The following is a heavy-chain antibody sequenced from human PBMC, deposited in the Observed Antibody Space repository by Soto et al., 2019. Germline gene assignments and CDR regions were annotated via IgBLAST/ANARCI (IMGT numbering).Heavy chain of an antibody. J-gene: IGHJ2*01. Sequence: QVQLVQSGAEVKKPGSSVKVSCKASGGTFSSYAISWVRQAPGQGLEWMGGIIPIFGTANYAQKFQGRVTITADESTSTAYMELSSLRPEDTAVSYCATVYCSGGSCSAPRYWYFDLWGRGTLVTVSS. CDR2: IIPIFGTA. D-gene: IGHD2-15*01. V-gene: IGHV1-69*01. CDR3: ATVYCSGGSCSAPRYWYFDL. CDR1: GGTFSSYA.